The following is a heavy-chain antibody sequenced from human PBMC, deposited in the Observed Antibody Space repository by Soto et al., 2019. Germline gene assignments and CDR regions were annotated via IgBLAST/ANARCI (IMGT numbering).Heavy chain of an antibody. J-gene: IGHJ5*02. CDR1: GYTFTSYG. CDR3: ARDLVATPTARFDP. CDR2: INAGNGNT. V-gene: IGHV1-3*01. D-gene: IGHD5-12*01. Sequence: ASVKVSCKASGYTFTSYGISWVRQAPGQGLEWMGWINAGNGNTKYSQKFQGRVTITRDTSASTAYMELSSLRSEDTAVYYCARDLVATPTARFDPWGQGTLVTVSS.